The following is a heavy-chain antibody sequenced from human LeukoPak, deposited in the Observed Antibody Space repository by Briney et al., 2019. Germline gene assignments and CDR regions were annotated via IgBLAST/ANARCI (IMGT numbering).Heavy chain of an antibody. D-gene: IGHD3-10*01. V-gene: IGHV3-7*01. CDR2: IKQDGSEK. CDR1: GFTFSSYW. CDR3: ARSYGSGSYYPYYFDY. Sequence: GGSLRLSCAASGFTFSSYWMSWVRQAPGKGLEWVANIKQDGSEKYYVDSVKGRFTISRDNAKNSLYLQMNSLRAEDTAVHYCARSYGSGSYYPYYFDYWGQGTLVTVSS. J-gene: IGHJ4*02.